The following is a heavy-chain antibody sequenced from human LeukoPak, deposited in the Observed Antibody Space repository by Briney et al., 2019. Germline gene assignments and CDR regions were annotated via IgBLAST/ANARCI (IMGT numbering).Heavy chain of an antibody. CDR2: IIPIFGTA. CDR3: ARDLRTVSQYYYYYYMDV. D-gene: IGHD4-11*01. V-gene: IGHV1-69*05. CDR1: GGTFSSYA. J-gene: IGHJ6*03. Sequence: ASVKVSCKASGGTFSSYAISWVRQAPGQGLEWMGGIIPIFGTANYAQKFQGRVTITTDESTSTAYMELSSLRSEDTAVYYCARDLRTVSQYYYYYYMDVWGKGTTVTVSS.